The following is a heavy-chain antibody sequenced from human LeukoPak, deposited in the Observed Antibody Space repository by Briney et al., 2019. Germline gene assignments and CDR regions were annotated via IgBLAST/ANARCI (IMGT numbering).Heavy chain of an antibody. Sequence: ASVKVSCKASGYTLTSYAMHWVRQAPGQGLEWMGWINPGNGNTQHSQRFKGRVTITRDTSASTAYMELSSLTSEDTAMYYCARGKATVTSFFFDYWGQGILVTVSS. D-gene: IGHD4-11*01. J-gene: IGHJ4*02. V-gene: IGHV1-3*01. CDR1: GYTLTSYA. CDR2: INPGNGNT. CDR3: ARGKATVTSFFFDY.